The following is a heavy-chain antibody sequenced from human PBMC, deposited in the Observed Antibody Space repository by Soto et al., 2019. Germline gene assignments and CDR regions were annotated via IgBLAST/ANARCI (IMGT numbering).Heavy chain of an antibody. Sequence: PSQTLSLTCDISGDSVSSNTAAWNWVRQSPSRGLEWLGRTYYRSKWYYDYALSVKSRITINPDASKNQYSLQLNSVTPEDTAVYYCTRGEQYSGRIFDYWGQGTLVTVYS. V-gene: IGHV6-1*01. J-gene: IGHJ4*01. CDR2: TYYRSKWYY. CDR1: GDSVSSNTAA. CDR3: TRGEQYSGRIFDY. D-gene: IGHD1-26*01.